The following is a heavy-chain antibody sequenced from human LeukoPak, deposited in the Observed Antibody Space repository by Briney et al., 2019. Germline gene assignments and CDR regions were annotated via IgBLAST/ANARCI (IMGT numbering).Heavy chain of an antibody. CDR2: ISSNGGST. V-gene: IGHV3-64*01. D-gene: IGHD3-3*01. Sequence: PGGSLRLSCAASGLTFSSYAMHWVRQAPGKGLEYVSAISSNGGSTYYANSVKGRFTISRDNSKNTLYLQMGSLRAEDMAVYYCARPRDFWSGYYLDYWGQGTLVTVSS. CDR1: GLTFSSYA. CDR3: ARPRDFWSGYYLDY. J-gene: IGHJ4*02.